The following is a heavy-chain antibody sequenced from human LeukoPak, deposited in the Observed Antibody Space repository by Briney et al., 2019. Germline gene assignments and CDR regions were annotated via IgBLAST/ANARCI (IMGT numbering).Heavy chain of an antibody. V-gene: IGHV3-7*04. CDR2: MKQDGSEK. J-gene: IGHJ4*02. CDR1: GFSFSSYW. D-gene: IGHD5/OR15-5a*01. CDR3: ARYGLRGGTDY. Sequence: GGSLRLSCAASGFSFSSYWMSWVRQAPGKGLEWVANMKQDGSEKCHADSVKGRFTISRDNAKNSLYLQMSSLRAEDTAVYYCARYGLRGGTDYWGQGTLVTVSS.